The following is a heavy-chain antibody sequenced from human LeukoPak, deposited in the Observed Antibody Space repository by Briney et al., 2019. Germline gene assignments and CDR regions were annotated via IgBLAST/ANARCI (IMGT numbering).Heavy chain of an antibody. V-gene: IGHV3-23*01. D-gene: IGHD2-2*01. CDR3: AKDPYGTRYFDY. CDR2: LSGSGYNT. Sequence: TGGSLRLSCAASGFTFSSHALSWVRQAPGKGLEWVSSLSGSGYNTYYEDSVKGRFTISRDNSKNTVYLQMNSLRAEDTAVYYCAKDPYGTRYFDYWGQGTLVTVSS. CDR1: GFTFSSHA. J-gene: IGHJ4*02.